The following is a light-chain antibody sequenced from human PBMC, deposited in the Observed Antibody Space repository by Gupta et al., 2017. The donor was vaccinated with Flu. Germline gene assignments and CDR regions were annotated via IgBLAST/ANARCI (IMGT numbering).Light chain of an antibody. V-gene: IGKV3-15*01. J-gene: IGKJ1*01. Sequence: PATLSVSPGERATLSCRASQSVSSNLAWYQQKPGQAPRLLIYGASTRATGIPARFSGSGSGTEFTLTISSLQSEDFAVYYCQQYNNWPGTFGQGTKVEIK. CDR1: QSVSSN. CDR2: GAS. CDR3: QQYNNWPGT.